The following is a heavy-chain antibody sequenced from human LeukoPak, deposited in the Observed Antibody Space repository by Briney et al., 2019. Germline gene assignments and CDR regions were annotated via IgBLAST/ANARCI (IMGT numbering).Heavy chain of an antibody. CDR3: ARWTTVLTD. J-gene: IGHJ3*01. CDR1: GYTFTGYY. CDR2: IHPNSGDT. V-gene: IGHV1-2*02. Sequence: GSSVPVSFKASGYTFTGYYMHWVRQAPGQGLEWMGWIHPNSGDTNYAQKFQGRVTMTRDTSISTAYMELSSLRSDDTAIYYCARWTTVLTDWGQGTMVIVSS. D-gene: IGHD4-17*01.